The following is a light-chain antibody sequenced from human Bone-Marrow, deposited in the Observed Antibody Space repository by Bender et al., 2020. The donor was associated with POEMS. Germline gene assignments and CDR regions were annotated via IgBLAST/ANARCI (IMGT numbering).Light chain of an antibody. CDR3: AGWDDSLNGWV. CDR1: SSDVGGYNY. V-gene: IGLV2-14*03. J-gene: IGLJ3*02. CDR2: DVT. Sequence: QSALTQPASVSGSPGQSITISCTGTSSDVGGYNYVSWYQHHPGKVPKLMIYDVTHRPSGVSNRFPGSKSGNTASLAISGLQPEVEADYYCAGWDDSLNGWVFGGGTKLTVL.